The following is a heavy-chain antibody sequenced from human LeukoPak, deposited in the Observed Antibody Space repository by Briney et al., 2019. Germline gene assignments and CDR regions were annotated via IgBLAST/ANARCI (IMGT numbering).Heavy chain of an antibody. D-gene: IGHD3-22*01. V-gene: IGHV3-23*01. Sequence: GGSLRLSCAASGFTFSSYAMSWVRQAPGKGLEWVSAISGSGGSTYYADSVKGRFTISRDNAKNTLYLQMNSLRAEDTAVYYCARTMIGSNAFDIWGQGTMVTVSS. CDR3: ARTMIGSNAFDI. J-gene: IGHJ3*02. CDR2: ISGSGGST. CDR1: GFTFSSYA.